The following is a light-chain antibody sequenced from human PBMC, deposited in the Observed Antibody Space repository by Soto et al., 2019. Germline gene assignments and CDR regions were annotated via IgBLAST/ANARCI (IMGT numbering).Light chain of an antibody. CDR3: QQRSNWPPT. CDR2: DAS. J-gene: IGKJ5*01. Sequence: EIVLTQSPGTLSLSPGERATLSCRASQSVSSYLAWYQQKPGQAPRLLLYDASNRATGIPARFSGSGSGTDFTLTISSLEPEDFAVYYCQQRSNWPPTFGQGTRLEI. CDR1: QSVSSY. V-gene: IGKV3-11*01.